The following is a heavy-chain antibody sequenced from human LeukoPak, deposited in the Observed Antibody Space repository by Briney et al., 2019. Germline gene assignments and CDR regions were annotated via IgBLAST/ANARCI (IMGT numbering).Heavy chain of an antibody. V-gene: IGHV4-39*07. CDR2: IYYSGST. CDR1: GGSISISSYY. J-gene: IGHJ6*03. Sequence: SETLSLTCTVSGGSISISSYYWGWIRQPPGKGLEWIGSIYYSGSTYYNPSLKSRVTISVDTSKNQFSLKLSSVTAADTAVYYCARGASWQTYYYYYMDVWGKGTTVTVSS. D-gene: IGHD2-2*01. CDR3: ARGASWQTYYYYYMDV.